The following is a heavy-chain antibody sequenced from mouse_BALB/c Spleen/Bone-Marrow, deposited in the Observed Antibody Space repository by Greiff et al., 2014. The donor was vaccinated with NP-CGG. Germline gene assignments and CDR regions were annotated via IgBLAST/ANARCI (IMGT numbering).Heavy chain of an antibody. CDR3: ASYYYGSSGFAY. Sequence: EVQGVESGAELVKPGASVKLSCTASGFNIKDTYMHWVKQRPEQGLEWIGRIDPANGNTKYDPKFQGKATITADTSSNTAYLQLSSLTSEDTAVYYCASYYYGSSGFAYWGQGTLVTVS. V-gene: IGHV14-3*02. D-gene: IGHD1-1*01. CDR1: GFNIKDTY. J-gene: IGHJ3*01. CDR2: IDPANGNT.